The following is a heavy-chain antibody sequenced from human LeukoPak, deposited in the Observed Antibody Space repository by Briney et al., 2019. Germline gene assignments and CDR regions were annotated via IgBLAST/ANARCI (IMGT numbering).Heavy chain of an antibody. CDR3: TRLWHPNDYYDTSGYFDDGFDI. D-gene: IGHD3-22*01. V-gene: IGHV1-2*02. J-gene: IGHJ3*02. CDR2: INTHSGGT. Sequence: ASVKVSCKASGYTFTGYYMHWVRQAPGQGLEWMGWINTHSGGTNYAQKFEDRVTMTRDTSISTGYMELRSLRSDDTAIYYCTRLWHPNDYYDTSGYFDDGFDIWGQGTMVTVSS. CDR1: GYTFTGYY.